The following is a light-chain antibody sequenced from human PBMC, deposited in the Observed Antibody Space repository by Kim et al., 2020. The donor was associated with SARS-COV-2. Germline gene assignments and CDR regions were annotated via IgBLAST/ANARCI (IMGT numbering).Light chain of an antibody. V-gene: IGLV3-1*01. CDR3: QAWDNSHVV. J-gene: IGLJ2*01. CDR1: KLGEKY. Sequence: VSPGQTASITCSGDKLGEKYACWYQQRPGQSPMVVIYEDNRRPSEIPERFSGSNSGNTATLTISGTQAMDEADYYCQAWDNSHVVFGGGTQLTVL. CDR2: EDN.